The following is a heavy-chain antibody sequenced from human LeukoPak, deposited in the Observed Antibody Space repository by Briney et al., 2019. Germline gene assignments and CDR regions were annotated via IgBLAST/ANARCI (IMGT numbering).Heavy chain of an antibody. CDR3: AREGGYGSGTDEASWFDP. J-gene: IGHJ5*02. V-gene: IGHV3-7*03. CDR1: GFTFSSYW. Sequence: GGSLRLYCAASGFTFSSYWMSWVRQAPGKGLEWVANIKQDGSEKYYVDSVKGRFTISRDNAKNSLYLQMNSLRAEDTAVYYCAREGGYGSGTDEASWFDPWGQGTLVTVSS. D-gene: IGHD3-10*01. CDR2: IKQDGSEK.